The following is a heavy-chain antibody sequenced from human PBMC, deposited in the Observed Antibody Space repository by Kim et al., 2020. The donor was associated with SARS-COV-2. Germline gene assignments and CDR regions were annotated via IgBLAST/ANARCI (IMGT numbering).Heavy chain of an antibody. D-gene: IGHD6-19*01. CDR3: AKGIAVVGKGYYVLDF. Sequence: GGSLRLSCAASGFTFSSYGLHWVRQAPGKGLEWVAIITYDGSKKYVADSVKGRFTFSRDNSKNTLYLQMNSLRLEDTAVYYCAKGIAVVGKGYYVLDFWGQGTMVTVSS. CDR2: ITYDGSKK. J-gene: IGHJ4*02. V-gene: IGHV3-30*18. CDR1: GFTFSSYG.